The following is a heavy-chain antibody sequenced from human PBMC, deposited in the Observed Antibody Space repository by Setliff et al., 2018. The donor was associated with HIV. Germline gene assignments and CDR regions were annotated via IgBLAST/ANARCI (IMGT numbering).Heavy chain of an antibody. CDR3: AKLLGELSYDAFDI. D-gene: IGHD3-16*02. J-gene: IGHJ3*02. CDR2: ISYDGSNK. Sequence: GESLKISCVASGFSFSSYGMHWVRQAPGKGLEWVAVISYDGSNKLYADSVKGRFTISRDNSKNTLYLQMNSLRAEDTAVYWCAKLLGELSYDAFDIWGQGTMVTVSS. V-gene: IGHV3-30*18. CDR1: GFSFSSYG.